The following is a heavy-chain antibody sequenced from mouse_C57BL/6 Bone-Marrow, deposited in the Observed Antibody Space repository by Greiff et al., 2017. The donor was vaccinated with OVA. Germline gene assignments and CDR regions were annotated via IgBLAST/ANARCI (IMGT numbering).Heavy chain of an antibody. V-gene: IGHV14-4*01. D-gene: IGHD1-1*01. CDR2: IDPENGDT. J-gene: IGHJ2*01. CDR3: TGTTVVADYDY. Sequence: EVQLQQSGAELVRPGASVKLSCTASGFNIKDDYMHWVKQRPEQGLEWIGWIDPENGDTEYASKFQGKATITAATPSNPAYLQLRSLTAEDTDVYYCTGTTVVADYDYWGQGTTLTVSS. CDR1: GFNIKDDY.